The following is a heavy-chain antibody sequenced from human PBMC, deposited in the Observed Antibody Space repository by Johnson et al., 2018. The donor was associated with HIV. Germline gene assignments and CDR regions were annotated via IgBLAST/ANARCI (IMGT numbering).Heavy chain of an antibody. D-gene: IGHD3-22*01. V-gene: IGHV3-30*18. CDR2: IWYDGSNN. Sequence: QVQLVESGGGVVQPGRSLRLSCAASGFTVSSNYMSWVRQAPGKGLEWVAVIWYDGSNNYYADSVKGRFTISRDNSKNTLYLQMNSLRAEDTAVYYCAKDGPYYDSSGYYYGTVFYAFDIWGQGTMVTVSS. CDR1: GFTVSSNY. J-gene: IGHJ3*02. CDR3: AKDGPYYDSSGYYYGTVFYAFDI.